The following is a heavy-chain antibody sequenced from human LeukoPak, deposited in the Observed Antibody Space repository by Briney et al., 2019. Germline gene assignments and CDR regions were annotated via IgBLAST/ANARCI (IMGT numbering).Heavy chain of an antibody. CDR3: ARGLGKRGGYFDY. Sequence: ASVTVSCKASGYTFTSYDINWVRQATGQGLEWMGWMNPNSGNTGYAQKFQGRVTITRNTAISPAYMELSSLRSEDTAVYYCARGLGKRGGYFDYWGQGTLVTVSS. V-gene: IGHV1-8*03. J-gene: IGHJ4*02. CDR2: MNPNSGNT. CDR1: GYTFTSYD. D-gene: IGHD7-27*01.